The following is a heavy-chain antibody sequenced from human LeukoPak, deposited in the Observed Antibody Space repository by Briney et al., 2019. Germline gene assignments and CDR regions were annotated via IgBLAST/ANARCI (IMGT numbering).Heavy chain of an antibody. CDR2: ISASGIT. CDR3: AKVVRGVFYGMDV. J-gene: IGHJ6*02. CDR1: GFTFSTNA. D-gene: IGHD3-10*02. V-gene: IGHV3-23*01. Sequence: GGSLRLSCAASGFTFSTNAMSGVRQAPGRGLEWVSAISASGITYYADSVKARFTISRDNSKNTVSLQMNSLRAEDTAVYHCAKVVRGVFYGMDVWGQGTTVTVSS.